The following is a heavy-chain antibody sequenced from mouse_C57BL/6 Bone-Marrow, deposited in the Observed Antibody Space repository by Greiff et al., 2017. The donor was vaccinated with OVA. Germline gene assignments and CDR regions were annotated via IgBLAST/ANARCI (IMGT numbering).Heavy chain of an antibody. Sequence: EVQLVESGGDLVKPGGSLKLSCAASGFTFSSYGMSWVRQTPDKRLEWVATISSGGSYTYCPDSVKGRFTISRDNAKNTLYLQMSSLKSEDTAMYYCARPHYYGSSLYYFDYWGQGTTLTVSS. CDR3: ARPHYYGSSLYYFDY. CDR1: GFTFSSYG. CDR2: ISSGGSYT. J-gene: IGHJ2*01. V-gene: IGHV5-6*01. D-gene: IGHD1-1*01.